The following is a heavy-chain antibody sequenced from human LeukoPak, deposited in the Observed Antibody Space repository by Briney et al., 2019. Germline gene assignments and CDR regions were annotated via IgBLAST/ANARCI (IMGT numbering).Heavy chain of an antibody. D-gene: IGHD1-1*01. CDR1: GFTFSDFY. J-gene: IGHJ4*02. CDR2: IKKDGSER. CDR3: ARGGWSGYFIY. V-gene: IGHV3-7*01. Sequence: PGGSLRLSCAASGFTFSDFYMSWVRQAPGKGLEWVANIKKDGSERSYVGSVRDRFTISRDNAKNSLYLQMNSLRAEDTAMYYCARGGWSGYFIYWGQGALVTVSS.